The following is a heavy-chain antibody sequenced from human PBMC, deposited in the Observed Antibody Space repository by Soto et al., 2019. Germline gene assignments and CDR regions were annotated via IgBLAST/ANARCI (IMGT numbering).Heavy chain of an antibody. CDR2: IYYSGST. D-gene: IGHD3-3*01. Sequence: PSETLSLTCTVSGDSISGYYWSWIRQPPGKGLEWIGYIYYSGSTNYNPSLKSRVTISGDTSKNQFSLKVNSVTAADTAVYYCEREPDFWSRGTVVTVSS. V-gene: IGHV4-59*01. CDR3: EREPDF. CDR1: GDSISGYY. J-gene: IGHJ4*02.